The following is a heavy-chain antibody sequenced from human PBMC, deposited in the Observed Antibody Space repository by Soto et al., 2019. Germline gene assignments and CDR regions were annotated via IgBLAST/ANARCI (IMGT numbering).Heavy chain of an antibody. J-gene: IGHJ4*02. D-gene: IGHD2-15*01. CDR3: ARTSVVVVAATTFDY. Sequence: SETLSLTCAVYGGSFSGYYWSWIRQPPGKGLEWIGEINHSGSTNYNPSLKSRVTISVDTSKNQFSLNLSSVTAADTAVYYCARTSVVVVAATTFDYWGQGTLVTVSS. CDR1: GGSFSGYY. CDR2: INHSGST. V-gene: IGHV4-34*01.